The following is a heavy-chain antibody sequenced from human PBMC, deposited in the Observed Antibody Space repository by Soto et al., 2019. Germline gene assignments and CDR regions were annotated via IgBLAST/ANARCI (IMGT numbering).Heavy chain of an antibody. Sequence: SVKVSCKASGGTFSIYAISWVLQAPGQGLEWMGGIIPIFGTANYAQKFQGRVTITADESTSTAYMELSSLRSEDTAVYYCARGGGSTVTTLRMDVWGQGTTVTVSS. CDR3: ARGGGSTVTTLRMDV. CDR2: IIPIFGTA. CDR1: GGTFSIYA. D-gene: IGHD4-4*01. V-gene: IGHV1-69*13. J-gene: IGHJ6*02.